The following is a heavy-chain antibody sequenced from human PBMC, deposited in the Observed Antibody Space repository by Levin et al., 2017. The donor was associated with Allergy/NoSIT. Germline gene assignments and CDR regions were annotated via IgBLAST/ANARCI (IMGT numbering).Heavy chain of an antibody. CDR3: ARSSTNGLCYNY. J-gene: IGHJ4*02. Sequence: PSETLSLTCTVSVGSMSSYYWAWIRQPPGKGLEWIGEIHYSGTTNYNPSLKSRVTISVDTSKNMFSLKMTSVTAADTALYYCARSSTNGLCYNYWGQGSLVTVSS. V-gene: IGHV4-59*01. CDR1: VGSMSSYY. D-gene: IGHD2-8*01. CDR2: IHYSGTT.